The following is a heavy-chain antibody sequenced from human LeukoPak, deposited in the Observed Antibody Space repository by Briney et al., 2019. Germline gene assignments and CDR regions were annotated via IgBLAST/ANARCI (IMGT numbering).Heavy chain of an antibody. CDR3: ARMYSGTYGGIDN. J-gene: IGHJ4*02. V-gene: IGHV4-4*07. CDR2: IYSSGST. CDR1: GGSISSYY. Sequence: SETLSLTCTVSGGSISSYYWSWIRQPAGEGLEWIGRIYSSGSTNYSPSLKSRVTLSVATSKNQFSLKLSSVTAADTAVYYCARMYSGTYGGIDNWGQGILVTVSS. D-gene: IGHD1-26*01.